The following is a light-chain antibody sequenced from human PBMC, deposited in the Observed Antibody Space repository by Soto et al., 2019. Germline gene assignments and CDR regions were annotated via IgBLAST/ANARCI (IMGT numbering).Light chain of an antibody. CDR2: GHT. V-gene: IGLV1-40*01. CDR1: SSNIGADYV. CDR3: QSYDSSLSVVV. J-gene: IGLJ2*01. Sequence: QSVLTQPPSVSGAPGQRVTISCTGSSSNIGADYVVHWYQQLPGTAPKLLIYGHTNRPSGVPDRFSGSKSGTSASLAITGLQAEDEADYYCQSYDSSLSVVVFGGGTKLTVL.